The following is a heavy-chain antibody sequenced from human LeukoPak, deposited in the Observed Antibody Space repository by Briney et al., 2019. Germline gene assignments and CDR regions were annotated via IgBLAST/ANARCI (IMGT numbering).Heavy chain of an antibody. D-gene: IGHD6-13*01. V-gene: IGHV3-9*01. Sequence: GRSLRLSCAASGFTFDDYAMHWVRQAPGKGLEWVSGISWNSGSIGYADSVKGRFTISRDNAKNSLYPQMNSLRAEDTALYYCAEDIRGSSSWYGGNAFDIWGQGTMVTVSS. J-gene: IGHJ3*02. CDR3: AEDIRGSSSWYGGNAFDI. CDR2: ISWNSGSI. CDR1: GFTFDDYA.